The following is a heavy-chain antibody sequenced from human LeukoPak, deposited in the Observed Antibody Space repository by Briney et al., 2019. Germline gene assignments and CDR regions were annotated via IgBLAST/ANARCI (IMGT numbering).Heavy chain of an antibody. J-gene: IGHJ4*02. V-gene: IGHV3-30*04. D-gene: IGHD3-9*01. CDR1: GFTFSNFA. CDR2: ISYDGSNK. CDR3: AREISPYYDILTGGVDY. Sequence: PGGSLRLSCAASGFTFSNFAMHWVRQAPGKGLEWVAVISYDGSNKYYAESVKGRFTLSRDNSKNTLYLQMNSLRPEDTAVYYCAREISPYYDILTGGVDYWGQGTLVTVSS.